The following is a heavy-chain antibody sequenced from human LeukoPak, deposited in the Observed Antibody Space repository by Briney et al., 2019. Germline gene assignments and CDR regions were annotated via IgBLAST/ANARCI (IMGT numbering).Heavy chain of an antibody. CDR3: ARSYGGTPNFDY. V-gene: IGHV4-59*08. CDR1: GGSISSYY. J-gene: IGHJ4*02. D-gene: IGHD4-23*01. CDR2: IYYSGST. Sequence: KPSETLSLTCTVSGGSISSYYWSWIRQPPGKGLEWIGYIYYSGSTNYNPSLKSRVTISVDTSKNQFSLKLSSVTAADTAVYYCARSYGGTPNFDYWGQGTLVTVSS.